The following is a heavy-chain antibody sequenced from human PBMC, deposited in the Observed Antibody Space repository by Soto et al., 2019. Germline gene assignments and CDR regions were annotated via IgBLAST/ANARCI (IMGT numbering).Heavy chain of an antibody. CDR3: ARWGRSYYYDSSGYYSDAFDI. Sequence: QVQLVESGGGVVQPGRSLRLSCAASGFTFSSYGMHWVRQAPGKGLEWVAVIWYDGSNKYYADSVKGRFTISRDNSKNXLXLXRNSLRAEDTAVYYCARWGRSYYYDSSGYYSDAFDIWGQGTMVTVSS. CDR1: GFTFSSYG. J-gene: IGHJ3*02. CDR2: IWYDGSNK. D-gene: IGHD3-22*01. V-gene: IGHV3-33*01.